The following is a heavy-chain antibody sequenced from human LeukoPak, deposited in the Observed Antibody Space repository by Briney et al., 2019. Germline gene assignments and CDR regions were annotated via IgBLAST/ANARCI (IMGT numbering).Heavy chain of an antibody. Sequence: GGSLRLSCAASRFTFSSYWMSWVRQAPGKGLEWVANINQDVSEMYYVDSVKGRFTISRDNANNLLHLQMNSLKTEDTAVYYCARDSSGAFDIWGQGTMVTVSS. CDR3: ARDSSGAFDI. CDR1: RFTFSSYW. V-gene: IGHV3-7*01. J-gene: IGHJ3*02. D-gene: IGHD6-25*01. CDR2: INQDVSEM.